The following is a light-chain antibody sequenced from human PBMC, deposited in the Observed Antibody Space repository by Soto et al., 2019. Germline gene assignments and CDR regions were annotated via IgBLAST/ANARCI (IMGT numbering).Light chain of an antibody. CDR2: GAS. V-gene: IGKV3-20*01. CDR1: QSVNNNY. Sequence: EILLTQSPGTLSLSPGERATLSCRASQSVNNNYLAWYQQKPGQAHRLLIYGASTRATGISDRFSGSGSGTDFTLTISRLEPEDVGVFYCHLYNKSPYNFGQGTKMEIK. CDR3: HLYNKSPYN. J-gene: IGKJ2*01.